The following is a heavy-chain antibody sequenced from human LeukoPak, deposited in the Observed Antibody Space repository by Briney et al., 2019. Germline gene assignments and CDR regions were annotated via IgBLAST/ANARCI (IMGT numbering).Heavy chain of an antibody. J-gene: IGHJ4*02. CDR3: AKDLSSYGIAAAN. CDR1: GFTFSSYA. D-gene: IGHD6-13*01. Sequence: GRSLRLSCAASGFTFSSYAMSWVRQAPGKGLEWVSAISGSGGSTYYADSVKGRFTISRDNSKNTLYLQMNSLRAEDTAVYYCAKDLSSYGIAAANWGQGTLVTVSS. V-gene: IGHV3-23*01. CDR2: ISGSGGST.